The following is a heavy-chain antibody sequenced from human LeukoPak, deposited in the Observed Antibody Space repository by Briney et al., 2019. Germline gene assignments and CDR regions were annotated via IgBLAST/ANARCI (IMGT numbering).Heavy chain of an antibody. Sequence: GGSLRRSCVVSGLTFSGYSMIWVPPAPGKGLVCLSFINTSGNTIFYAESVKDRFTISRDNAKKSLYLQMNSLRDEDTAVYYGARAGLWLCPDYWGQGTLVTVSS. V-gene: IGHV3-48*02. J-gene: IGHJ4*02. D-gene: IGHD2-2*01. CDR3: ARAGLWLCPDY. CDR2: INTSGNTI. CDR1: GLTFSGYS.